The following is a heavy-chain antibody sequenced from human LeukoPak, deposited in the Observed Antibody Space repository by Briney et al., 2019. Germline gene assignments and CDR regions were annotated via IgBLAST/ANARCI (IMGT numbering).Heavy chain of an antibody. J-gene: IGHJ6*02. CDR1: GYTLTELS. D-gene: IGHD2-2*01. Sequence: ASVKVSCKVSGYTLTELSMHWVRQAPGKGLEWMGGFDPEDGETIYAQKFQGRVTMTEDTSTDTAYMELSSLRSEDTAVYYCASCAVEVVPAAISGYYYYGMDVWGQGTTVTVSS. CDR3: ASCAVEVVPAAISGYYYYGMDV. V-gene: IGHV1-24*01. CDR2: FDPEDGET.